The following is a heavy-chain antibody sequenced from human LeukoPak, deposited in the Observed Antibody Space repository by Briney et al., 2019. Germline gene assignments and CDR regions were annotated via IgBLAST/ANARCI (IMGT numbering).Heavy chain of an antibody. CDR2: VSYSGST. D-gene: IGHD2-21*02. CDR1: GGSMSIYY. J-gene: IGHJ2*01. Sequence: PSETLSLTCSVAGGSMSIYYWSWIRQPPGKGLEWIGYVSYSGSTNYSPSLKSRVTISVDTSKNQFSLKLSSVTAADTAVYYCAREIWERVVTAGGFDLWGRGTLVTVSS. V-gene: IGHV4-59*01. CDR3: AREIWERVVTAGGFDL.